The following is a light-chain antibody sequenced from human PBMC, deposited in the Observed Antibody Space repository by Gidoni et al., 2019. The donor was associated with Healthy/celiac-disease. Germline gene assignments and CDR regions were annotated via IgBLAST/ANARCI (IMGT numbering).Light chain of an antibody. J-gene: IGLJ2*01. CDR1: SSNIGSNY. CDR3: AAWDDSLSGPVV. CDR2: GNN. Sequence: QSVLTQPPSASETPGQRVTISCSGRSSNIGSNYVYWYQQLPGTAPKLLIYGNNQRPSGVPDRFSGSKSGTSASLAISGLRSEDEADYYCAAWDDSLSGPVVFGGGTKLTVL. V-gene: IGLV1-47*01.